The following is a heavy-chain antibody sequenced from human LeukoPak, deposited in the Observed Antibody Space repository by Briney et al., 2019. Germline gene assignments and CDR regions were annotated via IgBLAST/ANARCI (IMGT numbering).Heavy chain of an antibody. D-gene: IGHD2-21*02. CDR2: IYYSGST. CDR1: GGSISSYY. J-gene: IGHJ5*02. CDR3: ARAGDCGGDCYMSRFDP. Sequence: SETLSLTCTVSGGSISSYYWSWIRQPPGKGLEWIGYIYYSGSTNYNPSLKSRVTISVDTSKNQFSLRLSSVTAADTAVYYCARAGDCGGDCYMSRFDPWGQGTLVTVSS. V-gene: IGHV4-59*01.